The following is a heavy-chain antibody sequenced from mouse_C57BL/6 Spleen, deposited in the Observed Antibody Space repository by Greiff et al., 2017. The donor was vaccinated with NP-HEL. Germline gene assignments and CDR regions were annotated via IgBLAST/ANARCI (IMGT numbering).Heavy chain of an antibody. CDR1: GFTFSNYW. CDR2: IRLKSDNYAT. J-gene: IGHJ2*01. CDR3: TEGHKGYFDY. V-gene: IGHV6-3*01. D-gene: IGHD3-3*01. Sequence: EVQGVESGGGLVQPGGSMKLSCVASGFTFSNYWMNWVRQSPEKGLEWVAQIRLKSDNYATHYAESVKGRFTISRDDSKSSVYLQMNNLRAEDTGIYYCTEGHKGYFDYWGQGTTLTVSS.